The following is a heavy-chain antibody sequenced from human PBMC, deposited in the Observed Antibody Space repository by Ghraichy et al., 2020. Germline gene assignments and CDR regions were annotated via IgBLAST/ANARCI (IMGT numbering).Heavy chain of an antibody. CDR2: INPSGST. D-gene: IGHD3-3*01. Sequence: ESLNISCAVSGGFFSGYYWSWICQPPGKGLEWNGEINPSGSTNYHPPLKSRVTISVDTSKNQFSLNLSSVTAADTAVYYCARGQGGRLRFLEWFSYPPRSNAFYICGQCT. CDR3: ARGQGGRLRFLEWFSYPPRSNAFYI. CDR1: GGFFSGYY. J-gene: IGHJ3*02. V-gene: IGHV4-34*01.